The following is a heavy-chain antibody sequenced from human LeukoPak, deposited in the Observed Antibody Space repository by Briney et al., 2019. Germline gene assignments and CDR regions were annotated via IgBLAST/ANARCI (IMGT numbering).Heavy chain of an antibody. D-gene: IGHD7-27*01. CDR2: IIPIFGTA. CDR1: GYTFTSYD. Sequence: SVKVSCKASGYTFTSYDINWVRQATGQGLEWMGGIIPIFGTANYAQKFQGRVTITADESTSTAYMELSSLRSEDTAVYYCLNWGSSNYYYMDVWGKGTTVTVSS. J-gene: IGHJ6*03. CDR3: LNWGSSNYYYMDV. V-gene: IGHV1-69*13.